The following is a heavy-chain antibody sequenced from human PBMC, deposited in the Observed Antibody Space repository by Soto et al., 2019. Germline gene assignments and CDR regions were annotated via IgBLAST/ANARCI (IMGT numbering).Heavy chain of an antibody. Sequence: PSETLSLTCTVSGGSISSYYWSWIRQPPGKGLEWIGYIYYSGSTNYNPSLKSRVTISVDTSKNQFSLKLSSVTAADTAVYYCARWCGGSLDYWGQGTLVTVSS. CDR2: IYYSGST. CDR1: GGSISSYY. D-gene: IGHD2-15*01. CDR3: ARWCGGSLDY. J-gene: IGHJ4*02. V-gene: IGHV4-59*01.